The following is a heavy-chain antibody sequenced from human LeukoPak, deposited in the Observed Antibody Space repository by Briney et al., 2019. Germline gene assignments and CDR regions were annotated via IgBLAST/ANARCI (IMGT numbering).Heavy chain of an antibody. CDR2: ISNGNSPI. Sequence: GGSLRLSCAASAASGFTFSSFIMNWVRQAPGKGLEWVSYISNGNSPIYYADSVKGRFTISRDNAKNSLYLQMYSLRVEDAAVYYCARGFPARRGAFDIWGQGTKVTVSS. J-gene: IGHJ3*02. CDR3: ARGFPARRGAFDI. CDR1: GFTFSSFI. V-gene: IGHV3-48*01. D-gene: IGHD6-6*01.